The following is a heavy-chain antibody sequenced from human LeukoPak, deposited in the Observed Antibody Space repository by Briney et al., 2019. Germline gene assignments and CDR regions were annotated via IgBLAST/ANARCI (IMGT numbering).Heavy chain of an antibody. CDR2: NNPKSGGT. D-gene: IGHD6-6*01. CDR3: ARGNIATRRGENWFDP. J-gene: IGHJ5*02. Sequence: ASVKVSCKASGYTFTGYYIHWVRQAPGQGLEWMGWNNPKSGGTNYAQKFQGRVTMTRDTSISTAYVELSGLRSDDTAVFYCARGNIATRRGENWFDPWGQGTLVTVSS. CDR1: GYTFTGYY. V-gene: IGHV1-2*02.